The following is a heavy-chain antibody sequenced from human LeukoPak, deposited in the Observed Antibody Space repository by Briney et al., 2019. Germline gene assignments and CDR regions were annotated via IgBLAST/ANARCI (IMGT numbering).Heavy chain of an antibody. Sequence: GGSLRLSCAASGFTFSSYAMSWVRQAPGKGLEWVSAISGSGGSTYYADSVKGRFTISRDTSKNTLYLQMNSLRAEDTAVYYCAKGVVVVPAAIYYYYGMDVWGQGTTVTVSS. V-gene: IGHV3-23*01. CDR2: ISGSGGST. D-gene: IGHD2-2*01. J-gene: IGHJ6*02. CDR3: AKGVVVVPAAIYYYYGMDV. CDR1: GFTFSSYA.